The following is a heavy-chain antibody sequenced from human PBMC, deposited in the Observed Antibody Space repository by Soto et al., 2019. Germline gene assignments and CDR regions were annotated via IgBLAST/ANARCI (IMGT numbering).Heavy chain of an antibody. CDR3: ARSITGTSGAFDI. V-gene: IGHV4-34*01. D-gene: IGHD1-7*01. Sequence: SETLSLTCAVYGGSFSGYYWSWIRQPPGKGLEWIGEINHSGSTNYNPSLKSRVTISVDTSKNQYSLKLSSVTAADTAVYYWARSITGTSGAFDIWGQGTMVTVSS. CDR1: GGSFSGYY. J-gene: IGHJ3*02. CDR2: INHSGST.